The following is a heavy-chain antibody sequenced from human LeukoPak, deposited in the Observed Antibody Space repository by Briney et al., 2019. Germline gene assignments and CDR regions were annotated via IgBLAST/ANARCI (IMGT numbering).Heavy chain of an antibody. CDR3: ARGLTLLWFGEQLYYFDY. J-gene: IGHJ4*02. V-gene: IGHV4-34*01. CDR1: GGSFSDYY. CDR2: INHSGST. D-gene: IGHD3-10*01. Sequence: PSETLSLTCAVYGGSFSDYYWSWIRQPPGKGLEWIGEINHSGSTNYSPSLKSRVTISVDTSKNHFSLKLSSVTAADTAVYYCARGLTLLWFGEQLYYFDYWGQGTLVTVSS.